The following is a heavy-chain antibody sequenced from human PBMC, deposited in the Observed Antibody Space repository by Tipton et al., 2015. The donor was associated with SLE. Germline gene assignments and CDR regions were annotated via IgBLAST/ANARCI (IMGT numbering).Heavy chain of an antibody. D-gene: IGHD3-16*02. J-gene: IGHJ4*02. CDR3: ARGRLGEFSRTFDS. CDR1: GDSIGTYY. Sequence: TLSLTCTVSGDSIGTYYWNWIRQSPGKGLEWIGNVYYVGSTNYNPSLKGRVTISVATSKNQFSLKLRSVTAADTAVYYCARGRLGEFSRTFDSWGQGTLVPVSS. CDR2: VYYVGST. V-gene: IGHV4-59*01.